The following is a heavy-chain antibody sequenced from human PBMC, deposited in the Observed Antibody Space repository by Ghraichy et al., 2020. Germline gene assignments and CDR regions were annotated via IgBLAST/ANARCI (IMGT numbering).Heavy chain of an antibody. CDR3: ARHWGDGYNSNWFDP. V-gene: IGHV4-39*01. CDR2: IYYSGST. J-gene: IGHJ5*02. CDR1: GGSVNRSGYY. D-gene: IGHD5-24*01. Sequence: GSLCLTCTVSGGSVNRSGYYWGGIRQPPGKGLEWIGSIYYSGSTYYNPSLKSRVTISVDTSKNQFSLKLSSVTAADTAVYYCARHWGDGYNSNWFDPWGQGTLVTVSS.